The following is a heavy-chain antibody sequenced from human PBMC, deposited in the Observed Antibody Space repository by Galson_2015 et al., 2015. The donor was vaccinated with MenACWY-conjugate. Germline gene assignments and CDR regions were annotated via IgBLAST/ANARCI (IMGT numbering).Heavy chain of an antibody. CDR1: GFTFANAW. V-gene: IGHV3-15*01. J-gene: IGHJ4*02. Sequence: SLRLSCAASGFTFANAWMTWVRQAPGKGLEWVGHIKSKTYGGTTDYAAPVKGRFTISIDDSKNTLYLQLNGLKTEDTAVYYCAKSWAEKAKFDRYCWGQGPLVTVSS. CDR3: AKSWAEKAKFDRYC. D-gene: IGHD3-9*01. CDR2: IKSKTYGGTT.